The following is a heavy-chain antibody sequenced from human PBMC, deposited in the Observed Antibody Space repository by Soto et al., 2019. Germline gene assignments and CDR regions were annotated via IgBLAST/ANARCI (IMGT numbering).Heavy chain of an antibody. Sequence: GGSLRLSCAASGFTFSSYGMHWVRQAPGRGLEWVAVISYDGSNKYYADSVKGRFTISRDNSKNTLYLQMNSLRAEDTAVYYCGKDLVGYNWNYFDYWGQGTLVTVSS. CDR2: ISYDGSNK. D-gene: IGHD1-20*01. J-gene: IGHJ4*02. CDR1: GFTFSSYG. V-gene: IGHV3-30*18. CDR3: GKDLVGYNWNYFDY.